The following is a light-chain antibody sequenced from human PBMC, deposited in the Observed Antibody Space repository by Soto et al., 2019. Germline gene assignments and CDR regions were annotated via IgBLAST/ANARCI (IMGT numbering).Light chain of an antibody. CDR3: SSYAGSSNV. CDR1: SSDIGDYNY. J-gene: IGLJ1*01. Sequence: QSALTQPPSASGSPGQSVTFSCTGTSSDIGDYNYVSWYQQHPGKAPKLMIYEVTKRPSGVPDRFSGSKSGNTASLTVSGLQAEDEADYYCSSYAGSSNVFGTGTKVTVL. CDR2: EVT. V-gene: IGLV2-8*01.